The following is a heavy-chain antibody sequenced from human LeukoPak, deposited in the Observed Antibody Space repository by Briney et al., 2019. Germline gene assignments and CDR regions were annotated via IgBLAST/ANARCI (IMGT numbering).Heavy chain of an antibody. CDR2: ITSSGSTI. Sequence: QPGGSLRLSCAASGFTFSSYEMNWVRQAPGKGLEWVSYITSSGSTIYYADSVKGRFTISRDNAKNSLYPQMNSLSAEDTAIYYCARSGNYFDYWGQGTLVTVSS. D-gene: IGHD1-1*01. J-gene: IGHJ4*02. V-gene: IGHV3-48*03. CDR3: ARSGNYFDY. CDR1: GFTFSSYE.